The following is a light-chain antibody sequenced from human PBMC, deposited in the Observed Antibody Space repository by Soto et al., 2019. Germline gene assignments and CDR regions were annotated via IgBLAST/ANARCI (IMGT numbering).Light chain of an antibody. CDR2: KAS. CDR3: PHSFT. V-gene: IGKV1-5*03. Sequence: DIQMTQSPSTLSVSVGDRVTITCRASQSISSWLAWYQQKPGKAPKLLIYKASSLESGVPSRFSGIGSGTEFTLTISSLQPDDFATYCCPHSFTFGPGTKVDIK. J-gene: IGKJ3*01. CDR1: QSISSW.